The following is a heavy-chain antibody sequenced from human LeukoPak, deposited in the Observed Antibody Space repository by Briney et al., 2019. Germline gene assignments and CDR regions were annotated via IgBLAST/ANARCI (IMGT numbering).Heavy chain of an antibody. J-gene: IGHJ6*03. D-gene: IGHD2-2*01. V-gene: IGHV5-51*01. Sequence: GESLKISCKGSGYSFTSYWIGWVRQMPGKGLEWMGIIYPGDSDTRYSPSFQGQVTISADKSISTAYLQWSSLKASDTAMYYCARVKYQLLYYYYYYMGVWGKGTTVTVSS. CDR3: ARVKYQLLYYYYYYMGV. CDR2: IYPGDSDT. CDR1: GYSFTSYW.